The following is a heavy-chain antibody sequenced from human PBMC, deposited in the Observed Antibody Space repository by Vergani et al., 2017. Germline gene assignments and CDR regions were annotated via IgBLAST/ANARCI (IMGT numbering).Heavy chain of an antibody. CDR1: GYTFTSYY. CDR3: ARDLGYCSGGSCYEGAFDI. J-gene: IGHJ3*02. Sequence: QVQLVQSGAEVKKPGASVKVSCKASGYTFTSYYMHWVRQAPGQGLEWMGIINPSGGSTSYAQKFQGRVTMTRDTSTSTVYMELSSLRSEDTAVYYRARDLGYCSGGSCYEGAFDIWGQGTMVTVSS. V-gene: IGHV1-46*01. D-gene: IGHD2-15*01. CDR2: INPSGGST.